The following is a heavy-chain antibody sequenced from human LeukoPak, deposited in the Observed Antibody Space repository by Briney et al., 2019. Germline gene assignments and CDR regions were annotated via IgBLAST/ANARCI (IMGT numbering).Heavy chain of an antibody. Sequence: GGSLRLSCAASGFTFSSYAMQWVRQAPGKGLEWVAVISYDGSNKYYADSVKGRFTISRDNSKNTLYLQMNSLRAEDTAVYYCAKTAVAGTWGWFDPWGQGTLVTVSS. CDR1: GFTFSSYA. CDR3: AKTAVAGTWGWFDP. J-gene: IGHJ5*02. CDR2: ISYDGSNK. V-gene: IGHV3-30*18. D-gene: IGHD6-19*01.